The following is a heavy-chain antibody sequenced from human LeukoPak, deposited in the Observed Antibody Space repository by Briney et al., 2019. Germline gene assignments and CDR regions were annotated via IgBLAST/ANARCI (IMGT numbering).Heavy chain of an antibody. Sequence: ASVKVSCKASGYTFTIYDINRVRQAPGQGLEWVGWMNPNNGGTVYAQKFQGRVTMTRDTSTGTLYMELNSLKSEDTAVYYCARGAIFGVTPRGYGMDVWGQGTTVTVSS. CDR1: GYTFTIYD. J-gene: IGHJ6*02. CDR3: ARGAIFGVTPRGYGMDV. CDR2: MNPNNGGT. D-gene: IGHD3-3*01. V-gene: IGHV1-8*01.